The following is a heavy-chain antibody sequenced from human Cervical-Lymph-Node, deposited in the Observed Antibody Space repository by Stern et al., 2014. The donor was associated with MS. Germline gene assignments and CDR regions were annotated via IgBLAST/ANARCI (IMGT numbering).Heavy chain of an antibody. CDR1: GFKFSIYW. D-gene: IGHD1-14*01. J-gene: IGHJ4*02. CDR2: IYPWNYET. CDR3: ARQTTAWASDV. V-gene: IGHV5-51*01. Sequence: QLVQSGAELIRPGESLKISCKGSGFKFSIYWIAWVRQMPGTGLEWMGIIYPWNYETRHSPSFQGQVTMSADKSTSTAYLQWSSLNASDTAMYFCARQTTAWASDVWGQGTLVTVSS.